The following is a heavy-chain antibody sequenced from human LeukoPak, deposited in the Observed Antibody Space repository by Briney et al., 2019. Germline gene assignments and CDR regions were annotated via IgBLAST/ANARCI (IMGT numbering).Heavy chain of an antibody. J-gene: IGHJ5*02. V-gene: IGHV4-4*07. CDR3: ARHEAVAGTDWFDP. D-gene: IGHD6-19*01. CDR1: GGSISSYY. Sequence: PSETLSLTCTVSGGSISSYYWSWIRQPAGKGLEWIGRIYTSGSTNYNPSLKSRVTISVDTSKNQFSLKLSSVTAADTAVYYCARHEAVAGTDWFDPWGQGTLVTVSS. CDR2: IYTSGST.